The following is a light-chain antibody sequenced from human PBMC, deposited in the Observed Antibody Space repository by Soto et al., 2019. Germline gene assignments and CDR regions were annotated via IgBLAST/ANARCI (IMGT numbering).Light chain of an antibody. V-gene: IGLV1-47*01. Sequence: QSVLTQPPSSSGTPGQRVTISCSGSRSNIGNNYVYWYQQLPGTAPKLLIYRNNQRPSGVSNRFSGSKSGNTASLTISGLRAEDEADYYCNSYTSNNTYVFGTGTKLTV. CDR2: RNN. J-gene: IGLJ1*01. CDR3: NSYTSNNTYV. CDR1: RSNIGNNY.